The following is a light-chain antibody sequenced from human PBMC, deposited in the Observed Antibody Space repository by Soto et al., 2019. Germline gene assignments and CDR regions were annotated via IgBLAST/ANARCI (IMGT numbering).Light chain of an antibody. J-gene: IGKJ5*01. CDR2: DSS. V-gene: IGKV3-11*01. CDR1: QSVSSY. CDR3: QFRXIIT. Sequence: EILVTQSPAALSLAPSQIATRSCRAIQSVSSYLACYQQKPGQAPRLLIYDSSNRATGIPPRFSGRGSGPDLTLTIRSLANEDFAVYTRQFRXIITFGKWTRLX.